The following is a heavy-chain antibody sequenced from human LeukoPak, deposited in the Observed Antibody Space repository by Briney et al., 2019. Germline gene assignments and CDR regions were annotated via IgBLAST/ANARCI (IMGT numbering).Heavy chain of an antibody. CDR3: VRGPYGSSISNWFDP. J-gene: IGHJ5*02. Sequence: SETLSLTCSVSGGSITGYSWSWIRQPPGKGLEWIGYIYYNGDTNYNPSLNSRLSMSVDTPNKQFSLNLRSVTAADTAVYYCVRGPYGSSISNWFDPWGQGLLVTVSS. CDR1: GGSITGYS. D-gene: IGHD3-10*01. V-gene: IGHV4-59*01. CDR2: IYYNGDT.